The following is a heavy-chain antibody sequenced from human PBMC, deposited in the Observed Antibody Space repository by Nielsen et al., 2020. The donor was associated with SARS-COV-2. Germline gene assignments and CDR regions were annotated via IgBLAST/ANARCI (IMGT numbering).Heavy chain of an antibody. CDR1: GYTFTSYS. CDR3: ARDSSGTYRRVDY. CDR2: INPSSGST. V-gene: IGHV1-46*01. J-gene: IGHJ4*02. Sequence: ASVKVSCKASGYTFTSYSMHWVRQAPGQGLEWVGIINPSSGSTTYAQKFQGRLTLTRDTSTSTVYMELSSLRSDDTAVYYCARDSSGTYRRVDYWGQGTLVTVSS. D-gene: IGHD3-22*01.